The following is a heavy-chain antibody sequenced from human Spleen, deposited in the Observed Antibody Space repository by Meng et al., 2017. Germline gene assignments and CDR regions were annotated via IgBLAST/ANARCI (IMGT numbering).Heavy chain of an antibody. Sequence: SETLSLTCTVSGYSISSGYYWGWVRQPPGKGLEWIATIYYSGNSYYNPSLTSRVTISVDTSKNQFSLKLNSVTAADTAVYYCARRDRATTGYAMDVWGQGTMVTVSS. CDR2: IYYSGNS. J-gene: IGHJ6*02. D-gene: IGHD1-1*01. CDR1: GYSISSGYY. V-gene: IGHV4-38-2*02. CDR3: ARRDRATTGYAMDV.